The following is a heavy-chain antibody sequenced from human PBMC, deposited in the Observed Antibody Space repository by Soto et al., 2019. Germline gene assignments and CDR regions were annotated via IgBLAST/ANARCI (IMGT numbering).Heavy chain of an antibody. CDR1: GFPFSSYG. Sequence: QVQLVESGGGVVQPGRSLRLSCAASGFPFSSYGMHWVRQAPGKGLDWVAVIWYDGSNKDYADSVKGRFTISRDNSKNTLYLQMNSLKTEDTAVYYCTTEMATTKRDYWGQGTLVTVSS. J-gene: IGHJ4*02. CDR2: IWYDGSNK. V-gene: IGHV3-33*01. D-gene: IGHD5-12*01. CDR3: TTEMATTKRDY.